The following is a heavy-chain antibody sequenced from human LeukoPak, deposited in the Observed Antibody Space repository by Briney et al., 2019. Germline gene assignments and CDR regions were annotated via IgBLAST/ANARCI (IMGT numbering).Heavy chain of an antibody. J-gene: IGHJ4*02. CDR2: ISGSGGGT. CDR1: GFTFGTYA. D-gene: IGHD3-10*01. V-gene: IGHV3-23*01. Sequence: GGSLRLSCVASGFTFGTYAMNWVRQAPGKGLEWASGISGSGGGTYYGDSVKGRFTISRDNSKNTVYLQMDNLRADDTAVYYCAKGGGSGSYYIFDFWGQGTLVTVSS. CDR3: AKGGGSGSYYIFDF.